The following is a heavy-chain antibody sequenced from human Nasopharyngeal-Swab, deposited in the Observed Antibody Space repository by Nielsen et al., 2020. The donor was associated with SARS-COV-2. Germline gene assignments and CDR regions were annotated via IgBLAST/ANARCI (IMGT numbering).Heavy chain of an antibody. CDR2: ISTSSTYI. CDR3: AKDLHSSSGGDTFDI. Sequence: GESLKISCAASGFTFSSYTMNWVRQAPGKGLEWVSSISTSSTYIYYADSVKGRFTISRDNSKNTLYPQMNSLRAEDTAVYYCAKDLHSSSGGDTFDIWGQGTMVTVSS. D-gene: IGHD6-6*01. CDR1: GFTFSSYT. J-gene: IGHJ3*02. V-gene: IGHV3-21*04.